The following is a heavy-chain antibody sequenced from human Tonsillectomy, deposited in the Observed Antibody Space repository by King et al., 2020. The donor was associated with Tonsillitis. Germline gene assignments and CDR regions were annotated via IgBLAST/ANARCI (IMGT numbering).Heavy chain of an antibody. V-gene: IGHV3-30-3*01. J-gene: IGHJ4*02. D-gene: IGHD3-22*01. CDR1: GFTFSDYA. Sequence: VQLVESGGGVVQPGRSLRLSCAASGFTFSDYAMHWVRQAPGEGLEWVAVISYDGSDKYYADSVKGRFTIPRDNSKNTLYLQMNSLRAEDTAVYYCASGRGSSGYHPLDYWGQGTLVTVSS. CDR3: ASGRGSSGYHPLDY. CDR2: ISYDGSDK.